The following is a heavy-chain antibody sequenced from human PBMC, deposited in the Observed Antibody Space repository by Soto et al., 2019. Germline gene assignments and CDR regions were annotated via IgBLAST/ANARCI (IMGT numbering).Heavy chain of an antibody. CDR2: INSDGSST. CDR3: ARVPLWFGEKTGY. CDR1: GFTFSSYW. V-gene: IGHV3-74*01. J-gene: IGHJ4*02. D-gene: IGHD3-10*01. Sequence: AASGFTFSSYWMHWVRQAPGKGLVWVSRINSDGSSTSYADSVKGRFTISRDNAKNTLYLQMNSLRGRDTGVYYFARVPLWFGEKTGYWGPGTLVPVSS.